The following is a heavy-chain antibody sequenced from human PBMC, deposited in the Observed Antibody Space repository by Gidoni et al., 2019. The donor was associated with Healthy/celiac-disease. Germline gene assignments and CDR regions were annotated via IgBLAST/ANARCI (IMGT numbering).Heavy chain of an antibody. V-gene: IGHV4-59*08. Sequence: QVQLQESGPGLVKPSETLSLTCTVSGGPISSYYWCWIRQPPGKGLEWIGYIYYSGSTNYNPSLKSRVTISVDTSKNQFSLKLSSVTAADTAVYYCARHRYYDYFQHWGQGTLVTVSS. CDR2: IYYSGST. J-gene: IGHJ1*01. CDR1: GGPISSYY. CDR3: ARHRYYDYFQH. D-gene: IGHD3-3*01.